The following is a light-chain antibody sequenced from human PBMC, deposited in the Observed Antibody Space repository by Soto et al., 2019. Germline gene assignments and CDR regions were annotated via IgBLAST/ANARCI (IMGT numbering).Light chain of an antibody. CDR1: SSNIGSNP. J-gene: IGLJ2*01. V-gene: IGLV1-44*01. CDR2: SDV. Sequence: QSVLTQAPSASGTPGQRVTISCSGSSSNIGSNPVNWYRQVPGTAPKLLLYSDVQRPSGVPDRVSGSKSGTSASLAISGLQSEDEADYFCAAWDDSLSAVLFGGGTQLTVL. CDR3: AAWDDSLSAVL.